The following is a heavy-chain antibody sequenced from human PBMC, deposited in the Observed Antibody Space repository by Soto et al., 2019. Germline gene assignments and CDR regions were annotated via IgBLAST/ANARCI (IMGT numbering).Heavy chain of an antibody. Sequence: PSETLSLTCAVYGGSSSGYYWSWIRQPPGKGLEWIGEINHSGSTNYNPSLKSRVTISVDTSKNQFSLKLSSVTAADTAVYYCASRVKDYWGQGTLVTVSS. J-gene: IGHJ4*02. CDR2: INHSGST. CDR1: GGSSSGYY. V-gene: IGHV4-34*01. CDR3: ASRVKDY.